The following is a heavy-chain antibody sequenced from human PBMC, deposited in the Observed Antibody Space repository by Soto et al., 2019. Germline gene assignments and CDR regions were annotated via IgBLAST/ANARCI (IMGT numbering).Heavy chain of an antibody. CDR3: ASELYCSGGSCHGGGFDP. Sequence: SETLSLTCTVSGGSISTRSSYWGWIRQPPGKGLEWIGTIYYIGDTYYNPSLKSRVAISIDSSKNRFSLKLSSVTTADTAVYYCASELYCSGGSCHGGGFDPWGQGTLVTVSS. CDR2: IYYIGDT. V-gene: IGHV4-39*07. CDR1: GGSISTRSSY. D-gene: IGHD2-15*01. J-gene: IGHJ5*02.